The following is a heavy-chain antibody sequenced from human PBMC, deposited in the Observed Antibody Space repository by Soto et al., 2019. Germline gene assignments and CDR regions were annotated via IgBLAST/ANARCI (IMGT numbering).Heavy chain of an antibody. CDR2: IIPILGIA. CDR1: GGTFSSYT. V-gene: IGHV1-69*02. D-gene: IGHD2-15*01. J-gene: IGHJ4*02. Sequence: QVQLVQSGAEVKKPGSSVKVSCKASGGTFSSYTISWVRQAPGQGLEWMGRIIPILGIANYAQKFQGRVTITADKSTSTAYMELSRLRSEDAAVYYCASSVVVVAATVDYWGKGTLVTVSS. CDR3: ASSVVVVAATVDY.